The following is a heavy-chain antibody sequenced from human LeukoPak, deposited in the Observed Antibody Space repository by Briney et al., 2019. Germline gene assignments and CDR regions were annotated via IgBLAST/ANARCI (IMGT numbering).Heavy chain of an antibody. CDR3: ARAYQLLYYYGMDV. Sequence: ASVKVSCKASGYTFTGYYMHWVRQAPGQGLEWMGWINPNSGGTNYAQKFRGRVTMTRDTSISTAYMELSRLRSDDTAVYYCARAYQLLYYYGMDVWGQGTTVTVSS. D-gene: IGHD2-2*01. J-gene: IGHJ6*02. CDR1: GYTFTGYY. V-gene: IGHV1-2*02. CDR2: INPNSGGT.